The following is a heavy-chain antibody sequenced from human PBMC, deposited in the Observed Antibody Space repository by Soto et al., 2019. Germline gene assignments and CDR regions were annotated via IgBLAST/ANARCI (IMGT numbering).Heavy chain of an antibody. V-gene: IGHV5-51*01. CDR2: IYPGDSDT. D-gene: IGHD3-16*02. CDR3: ARVPLYDSLNLVASKGMDV. Sequence: GESLKISCKGSGHSFTSYWIGWVRQMPGKGLEWMGIIYPGDSDTRYSPSFQGQVTISADKSISTAYLQWSSLKASDTAMYYCARVPLYDSLNLVASKGMDVWGQGTTVTVSS. CDR1: GHSFTSYW. J-gene: IGHJ6*02.